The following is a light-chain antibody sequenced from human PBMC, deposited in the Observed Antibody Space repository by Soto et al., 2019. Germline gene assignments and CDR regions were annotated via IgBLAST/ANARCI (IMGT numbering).Light chain of an antibody. CDR2: GAS. CDR3: QHYVTWPLT. CDR1: QSVSSN. V-gene: IGKV3-15*01. Sequence: EIVMTQSPATLSVSPWERATLSCMASQSVSSNLAWYQQKPGQAPRLLIYGASTRATGIPARFSGSGSGTEFTLIISSLQSEDFAVYYCQHYVTWPLTFGGGTKVDIK. J-gene: IGKJ4*01.